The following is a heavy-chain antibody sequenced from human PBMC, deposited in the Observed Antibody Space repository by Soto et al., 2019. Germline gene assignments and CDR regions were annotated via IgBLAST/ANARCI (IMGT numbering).Heavy chain of an antibody. J-gene: IGHJ5*02. Sequence: GGSLRLSCAASEFTFSTYAMSWVRQAPGKGLEWVSAISYGGGTTYYADSVKGRFTISRDNSKNTLYLQMNSLRAEDTAVYYCAKDTVPVATPWFDPWGQGTLVTVSS. CDR1: EFTFSTYA. CDR3: AKDTVPVATPWFDP. V-gene: IGHV3-23*01. CDR2: ISYGGGTT. D-gene: IGHD2-2*01.